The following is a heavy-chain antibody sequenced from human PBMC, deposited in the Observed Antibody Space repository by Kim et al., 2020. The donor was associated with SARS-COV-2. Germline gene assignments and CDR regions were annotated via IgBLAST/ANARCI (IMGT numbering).Heavy chain of an antibody. Sequence: ASVKVSCKASGHTFTNNIIQWVRQAPGQRLEWMGRVISGSGYTKDSQNFQGRVTITRDTSARTAYMELNSLKSEDTAVYYCARNWDMDVWGQGTTVTVSS. CDR2: VISGSGYT. D-gene: IGHD1-26*01. CDR1: GHTFTNNI. CDR3: ARNWDMDV. V-gene: IGHV1-3*01. J-gene: IGHJ6*02.